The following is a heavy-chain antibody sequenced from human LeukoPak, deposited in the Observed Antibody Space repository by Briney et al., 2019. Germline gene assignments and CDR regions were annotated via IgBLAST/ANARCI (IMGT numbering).Heavy chain of an antibody. Sequence: GESLKISCKGSGYSFTSYWIGWVRQMPGKGLGWMGIIYPGDSDTRYSPSFQGQVTISADKSISTAYLQWSSLKASDTAMYYCARRYYDFWSGYYIDYWGQGTLVTVSS. D-gene: IGHD3-3*01. V-gene: IGHV5-51*01. J-gene: IGHJ4*02. CDR1: GYSFTSYW. CDR2: IYPGDSDT. CDR3: ARRYYDFWSGYYIDY.